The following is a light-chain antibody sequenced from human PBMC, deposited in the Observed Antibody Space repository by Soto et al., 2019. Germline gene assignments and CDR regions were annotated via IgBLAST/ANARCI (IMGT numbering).Light chain of an antibody. V-gene: IGKV3-11*01. CDR1: QSISRS. J-gene: IGKJ5*01. Sequence: EIVLTQSPAILSVSPGERATLSCRASQSISRSLAWYQQKPGQAPRLLIYDASNRATGIPARFSASGSGTDFTLTISSLEPEDFAVYYCQQRSSWPQITFGQGTRLEIK. CDR3: QQRSSWPQIT. CDR2: DAS.